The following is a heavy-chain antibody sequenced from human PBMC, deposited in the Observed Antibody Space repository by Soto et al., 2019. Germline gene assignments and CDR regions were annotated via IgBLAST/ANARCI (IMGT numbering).Heavy chain of an antibody. CDR3: VKDVVSRKGNWVWLNP. CDR1: GFTFRNYA. Sequence: EVELLESGGGLVQPGGSVRLSCAASGFTFRNYAMSWVRQAPGKGLEWVSSIHGEGAGSFYADAVKGRFTVSRDDSKETRDLQMTSLRVDDTAVYYCVKDVVSRKGNWVWLNPWGQGTLGTVAS. V-gene: IGHV3-23*01. CDR2: IHGEGAGS. J-gene: IGHJ5*02. D-gene: IGHD2-21*01.